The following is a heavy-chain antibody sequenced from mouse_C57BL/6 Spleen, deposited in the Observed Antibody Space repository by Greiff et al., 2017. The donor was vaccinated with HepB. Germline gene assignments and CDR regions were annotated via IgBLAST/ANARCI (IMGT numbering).Heavy chain of an antibody. CDR3: ARRKGDYCGSRYWYIDV. J-gene: IGHJ1*03. D-gene: IGHD1-1*01. Sequence: QVQLQQSGPGLVKPGASVKLSCKASGYTFTSYDINWVKQRPGQGLEWIGWIYPRDGSTKYNEKFKGKATLTVDTSSSTAFMELHSLTSEDSAVYFCARRKGDYCGSRYWYIDVWGKGTTVTVSS. CDR1: GYTFTSYD. CDR2: IYPRDGST. V-gene: IGHV1-85*01.